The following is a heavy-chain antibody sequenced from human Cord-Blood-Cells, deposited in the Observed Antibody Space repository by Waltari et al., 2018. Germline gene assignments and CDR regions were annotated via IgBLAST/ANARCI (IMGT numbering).Heavy chain of an antibody. CDR3: ATGSSGSTTPDAFDI. CDR1: GFTVSSNY. D-gene: IGHD3-3*01. Sequence: EVQLVESGGGLIQTGGSVRLSCADSGFTVSSNYILWVRQAPGKGLEWVSVIYSGGSTYYADSVKGRFTISRDNSKNTLYLQMNSLRAEDTAVYYCATGSSGSTTPDAFDIWGQGTMVTVSS. CDR2: IYSGGST. J-gene: IGHJ3*02. V-gene: IGHV3-53*01.